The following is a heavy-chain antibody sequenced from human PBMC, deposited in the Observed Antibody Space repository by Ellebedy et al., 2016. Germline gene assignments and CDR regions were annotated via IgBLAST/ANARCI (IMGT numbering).Heavy chain of an antibody. J-gene: IGHJ3*01. CDR3: ARDSDNTWFAFAM. CDR1: GGSISDYY. V-gene: IGHV4-59*01. CDR2: IHKSGTT. Sequence: SETLSLTCTVSGGSISDYYWSWIRQSPGKGLEWIGYIHKSGTTNYNPSLKSRVTISLDTTKSQFSLKLTYVTAADTAVYYCARDSDNTWFAFAMWGQGTMVIVSS. D-gene: IGHD3-10*01.